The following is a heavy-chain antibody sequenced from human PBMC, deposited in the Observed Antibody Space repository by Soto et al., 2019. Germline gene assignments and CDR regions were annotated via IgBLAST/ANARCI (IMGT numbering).Heavy chain of an antibody. Sequence: QAQLQESGPGLVRPSGTLSLTCTVSRFSVTNNKYWNWVRQSPGKALEWIGEIYHSGATYYNPALRGRASISMDKSKNQTSLNLTSVAAADTAVYYCARDSRYCPDGGCSLMRDDFDVWGQGTLVTVSS. CDR1: RFSVTNNKY. CDR3: ARDSRYCPDGGCSLMRDDFDV. J-gene: IGHJ3*01. D-gene: IGHD2-15*01. CDR2: IYHSGAT. V-gene: IGHV4-4*02.